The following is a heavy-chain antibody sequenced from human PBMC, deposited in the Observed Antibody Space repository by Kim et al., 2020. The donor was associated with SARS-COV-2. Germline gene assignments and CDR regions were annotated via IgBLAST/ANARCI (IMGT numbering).Heavy chain of an antibody. CDR3: AKDHPIAVAGPDAFDI. D-gene: IGHD6-19*01. Sequence: SVKGRFTISRDNSKNTLYLQMNSLRAEDTAVYYCAKDHPIAVAGPDAFDIWGQGTMVTVSS. J-gene: IGHJ3*02. V-gene: IGHV3-23*01.